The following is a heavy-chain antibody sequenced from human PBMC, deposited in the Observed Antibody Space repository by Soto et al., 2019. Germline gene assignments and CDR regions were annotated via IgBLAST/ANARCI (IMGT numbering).Heavy chain of an antibody. CDR2: ISGSGGST. Sequence: GGSLRLSCAASGFTFSSYAMSWVRQAPGKGLEWVSAISGSGGSTYYADSVKGRFTISRDNSKNTLYLQMNSLRAEDTAVYYCAKDYYDSSGWFGYFQHWGQGTLVTVSS. J-gene: IGHJ1*01. V-gene: IGHV3-23*01. D-gene: IGHD3-22*01. CDR3: AKDYYDSSGWFGYFQH. CDR1: GFTFSSYA.